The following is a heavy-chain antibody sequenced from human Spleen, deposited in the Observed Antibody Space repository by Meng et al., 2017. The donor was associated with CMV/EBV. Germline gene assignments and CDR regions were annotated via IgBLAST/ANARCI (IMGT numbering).Heavy chain of an antibody. J-gene: IGHJ6*02. CDR3: ARGLKWELLRVYYYYGMDV. Sequence: GGSLRLSCAASGFTFSGYWMSWVRQAPGKGLEWVANIKQDGSEKYYVDSVKGRFTISRDNAKNSLYLQMNSLRAEDTAVYYCARGLKWELLRVYYYYGMDVWGQGTTVTVSS. CDR2: IKQDGSEK. CDR1: GFTFSGYW. D-gene: IGHD1-26*01. V-gene: IGHV3-7*01.